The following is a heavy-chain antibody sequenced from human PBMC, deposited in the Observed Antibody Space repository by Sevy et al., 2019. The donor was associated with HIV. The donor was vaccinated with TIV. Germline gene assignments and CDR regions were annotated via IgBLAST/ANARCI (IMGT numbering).Heavy chain of an antibody. CDR3: ARVAPFYRSSRYGVSRGGHY. CDR2: INPNSGGT. D-gene: IGHD6-13*01. J-gene: IGHJ4*02. CDR1: GYTFTGYY. Sequence: ASVKVSCKASGYTFTGYYMHWVRQAPGQGLEWMGWINPNSGGTNYTQKFQDRATMTRDTSISTAYMELSRLRSDDTVVYYCARVAPFYRSSRYGVSRGGHYWGQGNLVTVSS. V-gene: IGHV1-2*02.